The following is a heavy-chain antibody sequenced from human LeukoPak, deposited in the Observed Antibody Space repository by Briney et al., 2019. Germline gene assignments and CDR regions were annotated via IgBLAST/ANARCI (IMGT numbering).Heavy chain of an antibody. CDR3: ATFRGVIKD. CDR2: ISGSGGST. V-gene: IGHV3-23*01. Sequence: GGSLRLSCAVSGFTFSSYAMSWVRQAPGKGLEWVSAISGSGGSTYYADSVKGRFTISRDNSKNTLYLQMNSLGAEDTAVYYCATFRGVIKDWGQGTLVTVSS. J-gene: IGHJ4*02. CDR1: GFTFSSYA. D-gene: IGHD3-10*01.